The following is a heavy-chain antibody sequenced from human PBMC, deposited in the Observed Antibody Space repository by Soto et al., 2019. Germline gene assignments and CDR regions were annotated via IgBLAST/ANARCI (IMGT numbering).Heavy chain of an antibody. D-gene: IGHD2-15*01. CDR3: AREYCSSGSCYHYFDY. CDR2: IWYDGSNK. CDR1: GFTFSRYG. V-gene: IGHV3-33*01. J-gene: IGHJ4*02. Sequence: QVQLVESGGGVVQPGRSLRLSCAASGFTFSRYGMHWVRQAPGKGLEWVAVIWYDGSNKYYADSVKGRFTISRDDSKSTMYLQMNSLRAEDTALYYWAREYCSSGSCYHYFDYWGQGTPVTVSS.